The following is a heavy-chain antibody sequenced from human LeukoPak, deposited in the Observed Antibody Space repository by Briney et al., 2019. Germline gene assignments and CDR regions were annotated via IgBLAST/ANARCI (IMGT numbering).Heavy chain of an antibody. J-gene: IGHJ4*02. CDR1: GFSFSSYT. D-gene: IGHD1-14*01. V-gene: IGHV3-7*01. CDR2: MKEDGSDV. CDR3: ARGGARYLDN. Sequence: GGSLRLSCVASGFSFSSYTMSWVRQAPGKGLEWVAKMKEDGSDVYYVDSVKGRFTICRDNAKNSLCLQMSSLRVEDTAVYYCARGGARYLDNWGQGSLVTVSS.